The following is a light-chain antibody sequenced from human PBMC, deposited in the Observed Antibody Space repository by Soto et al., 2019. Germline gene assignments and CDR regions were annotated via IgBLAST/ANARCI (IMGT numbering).Light chain of an antibody. Sequence: EIVLTQSPAILSLSPGERATLSCRASQSVSTYLAWYQQRPGQAHRLLIYGASNRATGIPVRFSGSGSGTDFTLTISSLEPEDFAVYYCQQRSDWPPTFGGGTKVEIK. J-gene: IGKJ4*01. CDR1: QSVSTY. CDR2: GAS. CDR3: QQRSDWPPT. V-gene: IGKV3-11*01.